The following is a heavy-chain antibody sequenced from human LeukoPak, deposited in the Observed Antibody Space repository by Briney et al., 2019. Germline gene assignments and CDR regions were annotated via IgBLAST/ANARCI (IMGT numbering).Heavy chain of an antibody. J-gene: IGHJ4*02. Sequence: SETLSLTCTVSGGSFSTYYWSWIRQPPGKGLKWIGYIYYSGSTNYNPSLKSRVTISVDTSKNQFSLKLSSVTAADTAVYYCARMYYDILAGYSFDYWGQGTLVTVSS. CDR2: IYYSGST. CDR1: GGSFSTYY. CDR3: ARMYYDILAGYSFDY. D-gene: IGHD3-9*01. V-gene: IGHV4-59*01.